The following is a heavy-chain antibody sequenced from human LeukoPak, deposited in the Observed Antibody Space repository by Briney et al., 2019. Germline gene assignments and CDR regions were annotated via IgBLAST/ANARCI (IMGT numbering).Heavy chain of an antibody. CDR1: GFTFDDYA. D-gene: IGHD3-16*02. V-gene: IGHV3-9*01. J-gene: IGHJ4*02. CDR2: ISWNSGSI. Sequence: GRSLRLSCAASGFTFDDYAMHWVRQAPGKGLEWVSGISWNSGSIGYADSVKGRFTISRDNAKNSLYLQMNSLRAEDTALYYCAKEGKSYDYVWGSYRPYYVDYWGQGTLVTVSS. CDR3: AKEGKSYDYVWGSYRPYYVDY.